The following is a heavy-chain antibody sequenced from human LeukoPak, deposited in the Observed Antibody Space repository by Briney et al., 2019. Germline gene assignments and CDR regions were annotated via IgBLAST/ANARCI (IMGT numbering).Heavy chain of an antibody. V-gene: IGHV3-7*01. CDR1: GFTFSSYW. J-gene: IGHJ3*02. D-gene: IGHD1-1*01. CDR2: IKQDGSEK. CDR3: ASAVVQRTDAFDI. Sequence: GGSLRLSCAASGFTFSSYWMSWVRQVPGKGLEWVANIKQDGSEKYYVDSVKGRFTISRDNAKNSLYLQMNSLRAEDTAVYYCASAVVQRTDAFDIWGQGTMVTVSS.